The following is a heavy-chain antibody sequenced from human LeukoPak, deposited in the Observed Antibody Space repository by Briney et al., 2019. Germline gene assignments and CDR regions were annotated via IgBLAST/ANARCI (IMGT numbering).Heavy chain of an antibody. CDR2: IKANADGGTT. CDR1: GFTFNNAW. Sequence: GGSLRLSCVASGFTFNNAWMNWVRQAPGKGLEWVGRIKANADGGTTEYAAPVKGRFTLSRDDSKATLYLQMDSLKTEDTAVYYCTPTNTSGTQGYWGQGTLVTVSS. CDR3: TPTNTSGTQGY. D-gene: IGHD3-10*01. V-gene: IGHV3-15*07. J-gene: IGHJ4*02.